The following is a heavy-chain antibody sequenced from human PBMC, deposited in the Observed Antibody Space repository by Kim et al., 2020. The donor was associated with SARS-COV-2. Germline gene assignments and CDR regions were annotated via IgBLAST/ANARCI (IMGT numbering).Heavy chain of an antibody. D-gene: IGHD1-26*01. CDR1: GFTFSNFA. Sequence: GGSLRLSCAASGFTFSNFAMSWVRQAPGKGLEWVSAVTGSGSSTYDADSVRGRVTISRDNSRNTLYLQMNSLGAEDTALYFCAKGRGVIVVAKRIYYYYGMDVWGQGTTVTVSS. J-gene: IGHJ6*02. V-gene: IGHV3-23*01. CDR3: AKGRGVIVVAKRIYYYYGMDV. CDR2: VTGSGSST.